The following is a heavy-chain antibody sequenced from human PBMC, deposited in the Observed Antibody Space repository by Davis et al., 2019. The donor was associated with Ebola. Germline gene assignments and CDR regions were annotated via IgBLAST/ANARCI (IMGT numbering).Heavy chain of an antibody. Sequence: MPSETLSLTCAVYGGSFSGYYWSWIRQPPGKGLEWIGEINHSGSTNYNPSLKSRVTISVDTSKNQFSLKLSSVTAADTAVYYCARVSWGYDILTGYYKGWFDPWGQGTLVTVSS. CDR2: INHSGST. D-gene: IGHD3-9*01. CDR1: GGSFSGYY. CDR3: ARVSWGYDILTGYYKGWFDP. V-gene: IGHV4-34*01. J-gene: IGHJ5*02.